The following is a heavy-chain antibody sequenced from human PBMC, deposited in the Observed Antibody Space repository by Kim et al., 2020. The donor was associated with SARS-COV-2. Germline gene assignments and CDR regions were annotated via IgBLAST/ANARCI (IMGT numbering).Heavy chain of an antibody. Sequence: LSLTCAASGFTFSSYWMHWVRQVPEKGLVWVSRINSDGSRTSDADSVKGRFTISRDNAKNTLYLQMNSLRAEDTAVYYCARDGGAGFFDYWGQGTLV. CDR2: INSDGSRT. D-gene: IGHD3-16*01. J-gene: IGHJ4*02. V-gene: IGHV3-74*01. CDR3: ARDGGAGFFDY. CDR1: GFTFSSYW.